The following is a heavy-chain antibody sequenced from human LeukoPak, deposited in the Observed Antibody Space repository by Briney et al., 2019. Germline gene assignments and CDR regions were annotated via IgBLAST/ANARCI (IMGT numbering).Heavy chain of an antibody. Sequence: GASVKVSCKASGGTFSSYAISWVRQAPGQGLEWMGGIIPIFGTANYAQKFQGRVTITTDESTSTAYMELSSLRSEDTAVYYCAREDYGDHLDYYYYMDVGGKGTTVTVSS. D-gene: IGHD4-17*01. CDR2: IIPIFGTA. V-gene: IGHV1-69*05. CDR3: AREDYGDHLDYYYYMDV. CDR1: GGTFSSYA. J-gene: IGHJ6*03.